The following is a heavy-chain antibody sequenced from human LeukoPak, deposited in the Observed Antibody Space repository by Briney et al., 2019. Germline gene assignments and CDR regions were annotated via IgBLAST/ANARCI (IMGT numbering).Heavy chain of an antibody. V-gene: IGHV3-7*01. J-gene: IGHJ4*02. CDR3: AKEEWFRFDI. D-gene: IGHD3-10*01. CDR2: IKQDGSEK. Sequence: GGSLRLSCAASGFTFSSYWMSWVRQAPGKGLEWVANIKQDGSEKYYVDSVKGRFTISRDNAKNSVYVQMNSLRADDTAVYFCAKEEWFRFDIWGQGTSVTVSS. CDR1: GFTFSSYW.